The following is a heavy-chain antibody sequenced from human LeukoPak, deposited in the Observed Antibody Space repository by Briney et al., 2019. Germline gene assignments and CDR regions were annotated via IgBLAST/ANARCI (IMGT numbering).Heavy chain of an antibody. J-gene: IGHJ3*02. V-gene: IGHV1-3*01. CDR2: INAGNGNT. CDR1: GYTFTSYA. D-gene: IGHD1-14*01. CDR3: ARRWKWKDNPDAFDI. Sequence: ASVKVSCKASGYTFTSYAMHWVRQAPGQRLEWMRWINAGNGNTKYSQKFQGRVTITRDTSASTAYMELSSLRSEDTAVYYCARRWKWKDNPDAFDIWGQGTMVTVSS.